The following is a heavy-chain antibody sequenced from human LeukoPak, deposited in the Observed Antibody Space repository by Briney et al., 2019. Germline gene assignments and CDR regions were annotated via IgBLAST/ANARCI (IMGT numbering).Heavy chain of an antibody. CDR3: AKDMGYCSGGSCYGMDV. Sequence: GGSLRLSCAASGFTFDDYAMPWVRQAPGKGLEGGSGISWNSGSIGYADSVKGRFTISRDNAKNSLYLQMNSLRAEDTALYYCAKDMGYCSGGSCYGMDVWGQGTTVTVSS. V-gene: IGHV3-9*01. J-gene: IGHJ6*02. CDR2: ISWNSGSI. D-gene: IGHD2-15*01. CDR1: GFTFDDYA.